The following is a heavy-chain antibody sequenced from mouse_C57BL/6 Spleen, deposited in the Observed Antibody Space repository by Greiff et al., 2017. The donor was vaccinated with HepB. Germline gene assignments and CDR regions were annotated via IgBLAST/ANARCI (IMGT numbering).Heavy chain of an antibody. CDR2: IWGVGST. D-gene: IGHD4-1*02. V-gene: IGHV2-6*01. J-gene: IGHJ3*01. CDR1: GFSLTSYG. CDR3: ASQLSTGGFAY. Sequence: VQLQQSGPGLVAPSQSLSITCTVSGFSLTSYGVEWVRQSPGKGLEWLGVIWGVGSTNYNSALKSRLSISTYNYKSQVFLKMNSLQTDDTAMYYCASQLSTGGFAYWGQGTLVTVSA.